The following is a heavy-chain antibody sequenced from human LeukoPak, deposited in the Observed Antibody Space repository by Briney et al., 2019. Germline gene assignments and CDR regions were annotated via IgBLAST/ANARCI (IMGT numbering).Heavy chain of an antibody. V-gene: IGHV3-33*01. Sequence: QSGGSLRLSCAASGFTFSSYGMHWVRQAPGKGLEWVAVIWYDGSNKYYADSVKGRFTISRDNSKNTLYLQMNSLRAEDTAVYYCARDVVGATTGEFYFDYWGQGTLVTVSS. CDR2: IWYDGSNK. CDR1: GFTFSSYG. J-gene: IGHJ4*02. D-gene: IGHD1-26*01. CDR3: ARDVVGATTGEFYFDY.